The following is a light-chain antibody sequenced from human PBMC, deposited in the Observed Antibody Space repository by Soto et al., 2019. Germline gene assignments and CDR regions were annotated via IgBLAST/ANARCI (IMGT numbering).Light chain of an antibody. CDR3: QSYDNSLSGL. CDR1: SSNIGAGYD. V-gene: IGLV1-40*01. CDR2: GNT. J-gene: IGLJ2*01. Sequence: QSVLTQPPSVSGAPGQRVTISCTGSSSNIGAGYDVHWYQQLPGSAPKLLIYGNTNRPSGVPDRFSGSKSGTSASLAITRLQAEDEADYYCQSYDNSLSGLFGGGTKVTVL.